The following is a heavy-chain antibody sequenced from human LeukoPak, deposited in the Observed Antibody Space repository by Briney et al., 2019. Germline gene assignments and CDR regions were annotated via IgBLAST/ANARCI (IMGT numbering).Heavy chain of an antibody. CDR1: GFTFSSYW. Sequence: GGSLRLSCAASGFTFSSYWMNWARQAPGKGLEWVASINQNGNVNYYVDSVKGRFTISRDNAKNSLYLQMSNLRAEDTAVYFCARGGGLDVWGQGATVTVSS. CDR2: INQNGNVN. J-gene: IGHJ6*02. V-gene: IGHV3-7*03. CDR3: ARGGGLDV. D-gene: IGHD3-16*01.